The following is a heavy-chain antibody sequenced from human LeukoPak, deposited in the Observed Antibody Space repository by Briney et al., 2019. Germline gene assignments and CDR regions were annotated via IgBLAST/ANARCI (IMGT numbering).Heavy chain of an antibody. CDR2: INHSGST. Sequence: SETLSLTCAVYGGSFSGYYWYWIRQPPGQGLEWIGEINHSGSTNYNPSLKSRVTISVDTSKNQFSLKLSSVTAADTAVYYCARVPEYYDSSFFDYWGQGTLVTVSS. J-gene: IGHJ4*02. D-gene: IGHD3-22*01. CDR1: GGSFSGYY. V-gene: IGHV4-34*01. CDR3: ARVPEYYDSSFFDY.